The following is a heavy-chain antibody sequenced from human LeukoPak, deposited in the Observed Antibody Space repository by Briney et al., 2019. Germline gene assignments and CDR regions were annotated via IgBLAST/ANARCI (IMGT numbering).Heavy chain of an antibody. V-gene: IGHV3-7*01. J-gene: IGHJ5*02. CDR3: ARYATSSGSRWLEP. D-gene: IGHD6-19*01. Sequence: PGGSLRLSCAASGFTHSNYWMSWVRQPPAKGLEWVAHIRQDGNDKYYLDSVKGRFTISRHKTKNSLYRQMNSLRAEDTAVYYCARYATSSGSRWLEPWGQGTLVTVSS. CDR1: GFTHSNYW. CDR2: IRQDGNDK.